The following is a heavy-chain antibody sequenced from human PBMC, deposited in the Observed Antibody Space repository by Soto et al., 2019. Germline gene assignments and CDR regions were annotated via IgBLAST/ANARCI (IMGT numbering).Heavy chain of an antibody. V-gene: IGHV3-15*01. CDR2: IKSKTDGGTT. Sequence: GGSLRLSCAASGFTFSNAWMSWVRQAPGKGLEWVGRIKSKTDGGTTDYAAPVKGRFTISRDDSKNTLYLQMNSLKTEDTAVYYCTTAPIGYGVDFDYWGQGTLVTVSS. D-gene: IGHD5-12*01. CDR1: GFTFSNAW. J-gene: IGHJ4*02. CDR3: TTAPIGYGVDFDY.